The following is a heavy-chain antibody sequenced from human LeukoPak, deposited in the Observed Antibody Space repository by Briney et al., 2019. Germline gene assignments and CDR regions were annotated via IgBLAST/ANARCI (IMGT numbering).Heavy chain of an antibody. D-gene: IGHD3-3*01. Sequence: PGGSLRLSCAVSGFTFSTYWMSWVRQAPGKGLECVANINQDGSGRYYMDSVKGRFTISRDNAKDSLFLQMNSLRAEDTAVYYCASQSYYDFWSGYPKALDYWGQGTLVTVSS. J-gene: IGHJ4*02. CDR3: ASQSYYDFWSGYPKALDY. CDR2: INQDGSGR. CDR1: GFTFSTYW. V-gene: IGHV3-7*01.